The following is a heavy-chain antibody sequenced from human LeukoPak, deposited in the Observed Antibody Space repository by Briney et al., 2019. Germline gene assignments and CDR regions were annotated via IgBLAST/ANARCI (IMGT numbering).Heavy chain of an antibody. CDR1: GCTFDDYG. J-gene: IGHJ1*01. CDR2: SHWNGGGS. D-gene: IGHD4-17*01. V-gene: IGHV3-20*04. CDR3: ARDFGYGDDLTYFHH. Sequence: GGSLGLSCAASGCTFDDYGMRWVRPASGKGPEWGSGSHWNGGGSRYVASVKGRFTISRDNGKNSLYLQMNRLREEDTALYYCARDFGYGDDLTYFHHWGQGTLVTVSS.